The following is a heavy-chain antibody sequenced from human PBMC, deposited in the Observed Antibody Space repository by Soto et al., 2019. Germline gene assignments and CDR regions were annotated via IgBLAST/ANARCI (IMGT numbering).Heavy chain of an antibody. CDR2: INPNSGGT. D-gene: IGHD1-1*01. Sequence: ASVKVSCKASGYTFTGYYMHWLRQAPGQGLEWMGWINPNSGGTNYAQKFQGWVTISLDTSRNQVSLRLISVTAADAAVYYCARQSNWNDGWELTWGQGTLVTVSS. CDR1: GYTFTGYY. V-gene: IGHV1-2*04. J-gene: IGHJ5*02. CDR3: ARQSNWNDGWELT.